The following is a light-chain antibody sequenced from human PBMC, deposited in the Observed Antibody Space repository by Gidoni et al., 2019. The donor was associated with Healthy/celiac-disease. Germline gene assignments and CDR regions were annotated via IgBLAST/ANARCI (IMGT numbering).Light chain of an antibody. CDR3: QQRSNWPT. V-gene: IGKV3-11*01. CDR1: QSVSSY. CDR2: DAS. Sequence: EIVLTQSPATLSLSPGERATLSCRASQSVSSYVAWYQQKPGQAPRLLIYDASNRATGIPARFSGSGSGTDFTLTISSLEPEDFAVYDCQQRSNWPTFGQGTRLEIK. J-gene: IGKJ5*01.